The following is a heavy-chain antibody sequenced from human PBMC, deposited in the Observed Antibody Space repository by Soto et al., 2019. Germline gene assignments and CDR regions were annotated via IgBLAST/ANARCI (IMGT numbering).Heavy chain of an antibody. CDR3: AKGYYDILTGLDY. CDR2: ISGSGDNT. J-gene: IGHJ4*02. D-gene: IGHD3-9*01. V-gene: IGHV3-23*01. Sequence: GSLRLSFASSGFTFSKYAVSWVRKDPGKGLEWVSSISGSGDNTYYAESVKGRFTISRDNSKNTLYLQMNSLGAEDTAVYYCAKGYYDILTGLDYSGQGTLVTVSS. CDR1: GFTFSKYA.